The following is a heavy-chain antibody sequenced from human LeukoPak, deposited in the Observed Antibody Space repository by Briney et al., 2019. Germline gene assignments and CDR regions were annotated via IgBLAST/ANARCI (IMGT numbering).Heavy chain of an antibody. CDR1: GGSISSSSYY. D-gene: IGHD3-9*01. CDR3: ARQEYILYWFDP. V-gene: IGHV4-39*01. Sequence: SETLSLTCTVSGGSISSSSYYWGWIRQPPGKGLEWIGSIYYSGSTYYNPSLKSRVTISVGTSKNQFSLKLSSVTAADTAVYYCARQEYILYWFDPWGQGTLVTVSS. CDR2: IYYSGST. J-gene: IGHJ5*02.